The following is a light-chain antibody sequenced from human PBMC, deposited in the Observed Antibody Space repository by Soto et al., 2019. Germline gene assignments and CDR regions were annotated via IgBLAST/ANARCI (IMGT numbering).Light chain of an antibody. V-gene: IGLV1-40*01. J-gene: IGLJ1*01. CDR3: QSYACTLDARYV. Sequence: QSVLTQPPSVSGAPGQRVTISCTGSGSNIGAGYDVHWYQHRPGTAPKLLVFGDSHRPSGVPDRFSGSKSGTAASLSITGLEAEDEGEYYYQSYACTLDARYVFGTGTKVTVL. CDR2: GDS. CDR1: GSNIGAGYD.